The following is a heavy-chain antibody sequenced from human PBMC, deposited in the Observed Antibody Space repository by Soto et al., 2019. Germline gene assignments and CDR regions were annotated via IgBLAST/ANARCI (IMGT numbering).Heavy chain of an antibody. Sequence: QVQLVESGGGVVQPGRSLRLSCAASGFTFSRFAMHWVRQAPGKGLEWVTVISYDGSNKYYADSVKGRFTISRDDSKGTLYLQMNRLRVQDTGVYDCASENVDIVSTMLPYFDYWGQGTLVIVSS. CDR3: ASENVDIVSTMLPYFDY. CDR2: ISYDGSNK. D-gene: IGHD5-12*01. J-gene: IGHJ4*02. CDR1: GFTFSRFA. V-gene: IGHV3-30*04.